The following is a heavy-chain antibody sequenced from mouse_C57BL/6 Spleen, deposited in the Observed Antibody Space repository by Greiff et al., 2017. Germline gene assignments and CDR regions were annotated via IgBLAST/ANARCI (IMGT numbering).Heavy chain of an antibody. CDR1: GYAFTNYL. CDR3: ARSGGSSNYAMDY. V-gene: IGHV1-54*01. CDR2: INPASGGT. J-gene: IGHJ4*01. Sequence: QVQLQQSGAELVRPGTSVKVSCKASGYAFTNYLIAWVKQRPGQGLEWIGVINPASGGTNYNEKFKGKATLTADKSSSTAYMQLSSLASEDSAVYFCARSGGSSNYAMDYWGQGTSVTVSS. D-gene: IGHD1-1*01.